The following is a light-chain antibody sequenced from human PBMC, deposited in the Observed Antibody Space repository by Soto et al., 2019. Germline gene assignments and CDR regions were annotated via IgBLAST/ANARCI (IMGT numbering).Light chain of an antibody. V-gene: IGKV1-9*01. CDR1: QGINKF. J-gene: IGKJ2*01. CDR2: GAS. CDR3: QQLTNFRFT. Sequence: IQLTQSPSSLSASVGDRVTITCRASQGINKFLAWYQQRPGKAPQLLVYGASTLQSGVPSRFSDSGSWTDFTLTISSLQPEDFATSYCQQLTNFRFTFGQGTKLYIK.